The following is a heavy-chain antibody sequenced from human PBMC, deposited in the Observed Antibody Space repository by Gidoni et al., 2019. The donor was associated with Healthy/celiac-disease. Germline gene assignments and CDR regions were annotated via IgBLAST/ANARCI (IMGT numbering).Heavy chain of an antibody. CDR2: ISYDGSNK. D-gene: IGHD5-12*01. Sequence: QVQLVESGGGVVQPGRSLRLSCAASGFHFSSYGMHWVRQAPGKGLEWVAVISYDGSNKYYADSVKGRFTISRDNSKNTLYLQMNSLRAEDTAVYYCAKGGGYALVPPYYYMDVWGKGTTVTVSS. J-gene: IGHJ6*03. V-gene: IGHV3-30*18. CDR3: AKGGGYALVPPYYYMDV. CDR1: GFHFSSYG.